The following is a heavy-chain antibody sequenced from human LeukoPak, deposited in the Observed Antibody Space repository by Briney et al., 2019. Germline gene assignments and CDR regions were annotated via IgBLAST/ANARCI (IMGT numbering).Heavy chain of an antibody. J-gene: IGHJ3*02. CDR3: ARASRAGAFGI. Sequence: SETLSLTCTVSGYSISSGYYWGWIRQPPGKGLEWIGSIYHSGSTYYNPSLKSRVTISVDTSKNQFSLKLSSVTAADTAVYYCARASRAGAFGIWGQGTMVTVSS. V-gene: IGHV4-38-2*02. CDR2: IYHSGST. CDR1: GYSISSGYY.